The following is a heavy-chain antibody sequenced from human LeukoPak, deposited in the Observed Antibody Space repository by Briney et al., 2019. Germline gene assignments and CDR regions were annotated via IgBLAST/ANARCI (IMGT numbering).Heavy chain of an antibody. CDR3: ARLSPLVGYCSGGSCEDY. CDR2: IIPIFGTA. CDR1: GYTFTDYY. Sequence: SVKVSCKSSGYTFTDYYLHWVRQAPGQGLEWMGGIIPIFGTANYAQKFQGRVTITADESTSTAYMELSSLRSEDTAVYYCARLSPLVGYCSGGSCEDYWGQGTLVTVSS. D-gene: IGHD2-15*01. V-gene: IGHV1-69*13. J-gene: IGHJ4*02.